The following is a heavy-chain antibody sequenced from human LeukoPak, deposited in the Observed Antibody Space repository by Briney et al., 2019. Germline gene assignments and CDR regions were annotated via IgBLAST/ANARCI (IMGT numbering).Heavy chain of an antibody. V-gene: IGHV3-53*05. CDR3: AKDRGRYYGSGSFTSILDY. J-gene: IGHJ4*02. D-gene: IGHD3-10*01. Sequence: GGSLRLSCAASGFTVSSNYMSWVRQAPGKGLEWVSVIYSGGSTYYADSVKGRFTISRDNSKNTLYLQMNSLRAEDTAVYYCAKDRGRYYGSGSFTSILDYWGQGTLVTVSS. CDR2: IYSGGST. CDR1: GFTVSSNY.